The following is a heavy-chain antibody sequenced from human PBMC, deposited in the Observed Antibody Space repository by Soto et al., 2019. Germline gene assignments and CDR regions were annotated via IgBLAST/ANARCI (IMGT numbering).Heavy chain of an antibody. J-gene: IGHJ4*02. D-gene: IGHD3-9*01. CDR1: GFTFRDYA. V-gene: IGHV3-23*01. Sequence: EVQLLESGGGLEQPGGSLRLSCAASGFTFRDYAMSWVRQAPGQGLEWVTSITGSSSNLYYSDSVKGRFAISRDNSKNTLYLQMDSLTAEATAVYYCAKGGAVYGLLTHDYWGQGTLVTVSS. CDR3: AKGGAVYGLLTHDY. CDR2: ITGSSSNL.